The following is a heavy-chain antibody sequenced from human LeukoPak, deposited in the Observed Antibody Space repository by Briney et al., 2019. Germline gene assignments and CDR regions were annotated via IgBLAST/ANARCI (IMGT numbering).Heavy chain of an antibody. Sequence: SETLSLTCAVYGGSFSGYYWSWIRQPPGKGLEWIGEINHSGSTNYNPSLKSRVTISVDTSKNQFSLKLSSVTAADTAVYYCARKRSYYGSDFDYWGQGTLVTVSS. CDR1: GGSFSGYY. V-gene: IGHV4-34*01. J-gene: IGHJ4*02. CDR2: INHSGST. CDR3: ARKRSYYGSDFDY. D-gene: IGHD3-10*01.